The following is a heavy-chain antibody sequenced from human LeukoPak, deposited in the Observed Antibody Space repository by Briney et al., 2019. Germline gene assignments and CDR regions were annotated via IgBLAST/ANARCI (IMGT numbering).Heavy chain of an antibody. CDR3: ARALRAYYFDD. CDR1: GFTFSRDS. Sequence: GGSLRLSCAASGFTFSRDSMDWVRQAPGKGLEWVSFISSSSSTICYADSVKGRFTISRDNAKNSLFLQLNSLRAEDTAVYYCARALRAYYFDDWGQGTLVTVSS. D-gene: IGHD2-21*01. CDR2: ISSSSSTI. V-gene: IGHV3-48*01. J-gene: IGHJ4*02.